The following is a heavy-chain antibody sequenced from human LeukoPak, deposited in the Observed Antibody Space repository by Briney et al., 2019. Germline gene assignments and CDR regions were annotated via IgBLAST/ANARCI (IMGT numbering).Heavy chain of an antibody. D-gene: IGHD2-2*01. V-gene: IGHV4-39*01. CDR2: IYYSGST. CDR1: GGSISSSSYY. Sequence: PSETLSLTCTVSGGSISSSSYYWGWIRQPPGKGLEWIGSIYYSGSTYYNPSLKSRVTISVDTSKNQFSLKLSSVTAADTAVYYCASDGRLGYCSSTSCHLPFDYWGQGTLVTVSS. J-gene: IGHJ4*02. CDR3: ASDGRLGYCSSTSCHLPFDY.